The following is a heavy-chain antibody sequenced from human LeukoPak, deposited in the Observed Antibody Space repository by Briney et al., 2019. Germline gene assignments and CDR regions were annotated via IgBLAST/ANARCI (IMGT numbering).Heavy chain of an antibody. V-gene: IGHV1-69*05. CDR1: GGTFSSYA. J-gene: IGHJ6*03. CDR2: IIPIFGTA. Sequence: GSSVKVSCKASGGTFSSYAISWVRQAPGQGLEWMGGIIPIFGTANYAQKFQGRVTITTDESTSTAYMELSSLRSEDTAVYYCARPSGSRRPYYYYYYMDVWGKGTTVTVSS. D-gene: IGHD1-1*01. CDR3: ARPSGSRRPYYYYYYMDV.